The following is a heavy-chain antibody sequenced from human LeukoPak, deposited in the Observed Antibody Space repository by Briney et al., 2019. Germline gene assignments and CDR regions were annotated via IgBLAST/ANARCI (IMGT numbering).Heavy chain of an antibody. CDR1: GYSISSGYY. CDR2: IYHSGST. CDR3: ARALSYYYGSGSYYHDY. Sequence: PSETLSLTCAVSGYSISSGYYWGWIRQPPGKGLEWIGSIYHSGSTYYNPSLKSRVTISVDTSKNQSSLKLSSVTAADTAVYYCARALSYYYGSGSYYHDYWGQGTLVTVSS. J-gene: IGHJ4*02. V-gene: IGHV4-38-2*01. D-gene: IGHD3-10*01.